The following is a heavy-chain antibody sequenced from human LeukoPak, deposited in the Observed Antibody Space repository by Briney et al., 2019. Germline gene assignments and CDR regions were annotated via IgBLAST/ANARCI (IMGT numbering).Heavy chain of an antibody. V-gene: IGHV1-18*01. CDR2: ISTYNGET. CDR3: ATATIAAGSFPPFDY. Sequence: ASVKVSCKSSGYTFNNYDISWVRHAPGQGLEWMGWISTYNGETKYAQKLQGRVTMTTDTSTSTAYMELRSLKSDDTAVYYCATATIAAGSFPPFDYWGQGILVTVSS. CDR1: GYTFNNYD. D-gene: IGHD6-13*01. J-gene: IGHJ4*02.